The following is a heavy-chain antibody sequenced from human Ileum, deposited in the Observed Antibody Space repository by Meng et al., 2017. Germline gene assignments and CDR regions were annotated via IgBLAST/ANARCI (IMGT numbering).Heavy chain of an antibody. CDR3: ASLGPRTAAGRVYYFDY. CDR1: GGSISSINW. Sequence: QVHPQGACPGTVTPSGPLPLTCAVSGGSISSINWWSGVRQPPGKGLEWIGEIYHSGSTNYNPSLKSRVTISVDKSKNQFSLKLSSVTAADTAVYYCASLGPRTAAGRVYYFDYWGQGTLVTVSS. V-gene: IGHV4-4*02. D-gene: IGHD6-13*01. J-gene: IGHJ4*02. CDR2: IYHSGST.